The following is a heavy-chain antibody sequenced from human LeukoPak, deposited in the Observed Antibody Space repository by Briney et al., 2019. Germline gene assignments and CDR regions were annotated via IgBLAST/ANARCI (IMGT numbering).Heavy chain of an antibody. V-gene: IGHV3-23*01. J-gene: IGHJ4*02. CDR3: AKALSGPGGPYYFDY. CDR1: GFTFSSYA. CDR2: ISGSGGST. D-gene: IGHD1-1*01. Sequence: GGSLRLSCAASGFTFSSYAMSWVRQAPGKGLEWVSAISGSGGSTYYADSVKGRFTISRDNSKNTLYLQMNSLRAEDTAVYYCAKALSGPGGPYYFDYWGQGTLDTVSS.